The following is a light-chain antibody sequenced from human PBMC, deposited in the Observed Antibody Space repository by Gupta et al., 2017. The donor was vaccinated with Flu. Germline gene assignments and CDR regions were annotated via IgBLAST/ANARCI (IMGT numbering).Light chain of an antibody. CDR1: SSGVVGYNY. V-gene: IGLV2-14*01. CDR3: CSYSNHSTIGI. Sequence: SSGVVGYNYVHWYHHHPGKAPKTVIFEDTNRPSGVPDRFSGSKAGNTASLTISGLQAKNEDDYYYCSYSNHSTIGIFGGGTKVTVL. J-gene: IGLJ2*01. CDR2: EDT.